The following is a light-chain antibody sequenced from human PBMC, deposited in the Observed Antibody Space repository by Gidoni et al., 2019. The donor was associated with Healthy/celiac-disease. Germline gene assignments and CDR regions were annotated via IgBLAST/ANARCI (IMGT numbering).Light chain of an antibody. CDR1: QSISSY. V-gene: IGKV1-39*01. CDR2: AAS. Sequence: DIQITQSPSSLSASVGDRVTITCRASQSISSYLNWYQQKPGKAPKLLIYAASSLQSGVPSRFSGSGSGTDFTLTISSLQPEDFATYYCQQSYSTFCTFGQGTKVEIK. CDR3: QQSYSTFCT. J-gene: IGKJ1*01.